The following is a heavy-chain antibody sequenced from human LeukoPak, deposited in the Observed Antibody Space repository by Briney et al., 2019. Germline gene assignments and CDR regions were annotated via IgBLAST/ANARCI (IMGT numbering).Heavy chain of an antibody. Sequence: SETLSLTCTVSGGSISSGGYYWRWIRQHPGKGLEWIGYIYYSGSTYYNPSLKSRVTISVDTSKNQFSLKLSSVTAADTAVYYCARTRLMVRGPNGAFDIWGQGTMVTVSS. V-gene: IGHV4-31*03. CDR1: GGSISSGGYY. J-gene: IGHJ3*02. CDR2: IYYSGST. CDR3: ARTRLMVRGPNGAFDI. D-gene: IGHD3-10*01.